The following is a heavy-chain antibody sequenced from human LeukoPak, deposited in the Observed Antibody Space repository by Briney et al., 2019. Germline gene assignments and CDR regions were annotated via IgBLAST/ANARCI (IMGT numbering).Heavy chain of an antibody. CDR3: ARGPFTTDLDY. CDR2: ISWNSGSI. CDR1: GFTFDDYA. J-gene: IGHJ4*02. V-gene: IGHV3-9*01. D-gene: IGHD4-17*01. Sequence: GRSLRLSCAASGFTFDDYAMHWVRQAPGKGLEWVSGISWNSGSIGYADSVKGRFTISRDNAKNSLYLQMNSLRAEDTAVYYCARGPFTTDLDYWGQGTLVTVSS.